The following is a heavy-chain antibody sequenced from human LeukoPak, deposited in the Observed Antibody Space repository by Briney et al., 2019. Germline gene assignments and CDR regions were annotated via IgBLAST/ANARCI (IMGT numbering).Heavy chain of an antibody. CDR3: AGGHRHFYSYYFMDV. CDR1: GGSISSLNW. Sequence: SGTLSLTCVVSGGSISSLNWWSWVRQPPGKGLEWIGEIYHSGNINSNPSLTSRVTISLDESKNQFSLKVTSVTAADTAVYYCAGGHRHFYSYYFMDVWGKGTTVTVSS. V-gene: IGHV4-4*02. J-gene: IGHJ6*03. D-gene: IGHD3-16*01. CDR2: IYHSGNI.